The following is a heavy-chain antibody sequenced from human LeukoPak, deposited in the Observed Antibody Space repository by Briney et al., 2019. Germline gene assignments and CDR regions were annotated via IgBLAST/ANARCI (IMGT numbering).Heavy chain of an antibody. CDR1: GFTFSSYW. CDR2: ISGSGGST. CDR3: AKDVAAGYYYYYGLDV. D-gene: IGHD2-21*01. Sequence: PGGSLRLSCAASGFTFSSYWMHWVRQAPGKGLEWVSAISGSGGSTYYADSVKGRFTISRDNSKNTLYLQMNSLRAEDTAVYYCAKDVAAGYYYYYGLDVWGQGTTVTVSS. V-gene: IGHV3-23*01. J-gene: IGHJ6*02.